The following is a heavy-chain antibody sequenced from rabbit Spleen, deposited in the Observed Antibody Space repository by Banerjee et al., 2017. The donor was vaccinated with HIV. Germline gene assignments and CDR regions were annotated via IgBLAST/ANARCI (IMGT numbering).Heavy chain of an antibody. Sequence: QEQLVESGGGLVKPEGSLKLSCTGSGFSFSNKAVMCWVRQAPGKGLEWIGCINAVTGKPVYASWVNGRFTISKTSSTTVFLQMTSPTAADTATYFCARDLPGVIGWNFNLWGPGTLVTVS. CDR2: INAVTGKP. D-gene: IGHD1-1*01. CDR1: GFSFSNKAV. CDR3: ARDLPGVIGWNFNL. V-gene: IGHV1S45*01. J-gene: IGHJ4*01.